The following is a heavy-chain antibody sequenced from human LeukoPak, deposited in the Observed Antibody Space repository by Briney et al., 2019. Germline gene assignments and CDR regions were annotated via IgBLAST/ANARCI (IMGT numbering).Heavy chain of an antibody. Sequence: GASVKVSCKTSGYDFTSHGIFWVRQAPGQGLEWMGWISPYNGDTKYGQRFQGRVTMTTYTPTTTAYMELRSLRFDDTAVYYCARVGLGIGWYSDLWGRGTLITVPS. CDR2: ISPYNGDT. CDR3: ARVGLGIGWYSDL. CDR1: GYDFTSHG. J-gene: IGHJ2*01. D-gene: IGHD3/OR15-3a*01. V-gene: IGHV1-18*01.